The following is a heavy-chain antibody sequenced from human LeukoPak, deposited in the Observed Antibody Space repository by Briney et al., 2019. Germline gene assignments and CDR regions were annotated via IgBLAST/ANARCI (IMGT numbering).Heavy chain of an antibody. J-gene: IGHJ4*02. CDR1: GFTFSSYA. CDR3: AKDRRIYGSGSH. Sequence: GGSLRLSCAASGFTFSSYAMSWVRQAPGKVLEWVSAISGSGGSTYYADSVKGRFTISRDNSKNTLYLQMNSLRAEDTAVYYCAKDRRIYGSGSHWGQGTLVTVSS. D-gene: IGHD3-10*01. CDR2: ISGSGGST. V-gene: IGHV3-23*01.